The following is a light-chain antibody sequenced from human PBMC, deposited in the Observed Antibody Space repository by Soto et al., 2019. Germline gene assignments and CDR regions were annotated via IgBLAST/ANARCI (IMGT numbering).Light chain of an antibody. V-gene: IGLV2-11*01. Sequence: QSALTQPRSVSGSPGQSVTISCTGTSSDVADYNYVSWYQQYPGNAPKLIIYDVSKRPSGVPDRFSGSKSGNTASLTISGLQAEDEADYFCFSYAGTYAPFGGGTKVTVL. CDR3: FSYAGTYAP. CDR2: DVS. CDR1: SSDVADYNY. J-gene: IGLJ2*01.